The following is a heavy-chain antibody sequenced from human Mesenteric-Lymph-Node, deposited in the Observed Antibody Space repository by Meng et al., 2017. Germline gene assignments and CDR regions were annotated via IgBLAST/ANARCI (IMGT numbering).Heavy chain of an antibody. CDR2: IIPIFGTA. J-gene: IGHJ6*02. CDR1: AGTFSSYA. Sequence: SVMVSCKASAGTFSSYAISWVRQAPGQGLEWMGGIIPIFGTANYAQKFQGRVTITTDESTSTAYMELSSLRSEDTAVYYCARDKATNGYYCGMDVWGQGNRVT. D-gene: IGHD2-8*01. V-gene: IGHV1-69*05. CDR3: ARDKATNGYYCGMDV.